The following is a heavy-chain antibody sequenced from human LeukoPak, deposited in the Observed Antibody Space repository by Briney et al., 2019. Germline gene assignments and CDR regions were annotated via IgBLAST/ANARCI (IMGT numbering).Heavy chain of an antibody. Sequence: CLELIGIIYYSVSTYYTPSLKSRLTMSVDTSKNQFSLKLSSVTAADTAVYYCARGVWGLDYWGQGTLVTVSS. CDR3: ARGVWGLDY. D-gene: IGHD3-16*01. J-gene: IGHJ4*02. V-gene: IGHV4-39*07. CDR2: IYYSVST.